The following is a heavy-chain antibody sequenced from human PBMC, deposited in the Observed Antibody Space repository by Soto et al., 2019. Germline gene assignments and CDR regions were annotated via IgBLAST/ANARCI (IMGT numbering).Heavy chain of an antibody. CDR2: ISSSGSTI. CDR3: ARDGSFWSGYYTGAYYYGMDV. Sequence: PGGSLRLSCAASGFTFSDYYMSWIRQAPGKGLEWVSYISSSGSTIYYADSVKGRFTISRDNAKNSLYLQMNSLRAEDTAVYYCARDGSFWSGYYTGAYYYGMDVWGQGTTVTVSS. CDR1: GFTFSDYY. V-gene: IGHV3-11*01. J-gene: IGHJ6*02. D-gene: IGHD3-3*01.